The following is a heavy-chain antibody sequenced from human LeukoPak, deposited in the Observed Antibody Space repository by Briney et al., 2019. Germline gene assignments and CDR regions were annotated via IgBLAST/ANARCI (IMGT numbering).Heavy chain of an antibody. CDR1: GGSFSGYY. CDR2: INHSGST. CDR3: ARLRPYCSSTSCSNWFDP. J-gene: IGHJ5*02. Sequence: SETLSLTCAVYGGSFSGYYWSWIRQPPGKGLEWIGEINHSGSTYYNPSLKSRVTISVDTSKNQFSLKLSSVTAADTAVYYCARLRPYCSSTSCSNWFDPWGQGTLVTVSS. D-gene: IGHD2-2*01. V-gene: IGHV4-34*01.